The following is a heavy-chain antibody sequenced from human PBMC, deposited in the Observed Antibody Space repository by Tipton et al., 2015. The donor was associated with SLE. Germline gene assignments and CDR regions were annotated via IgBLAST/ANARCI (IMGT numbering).Heavy chain of an antibody. J-gene: IGHJ6*02. CDR1: GGSFSGYY. Sequence: TLSLTCAVYGGSFSGYYWSWIRQPPGKGLEWIGEINHSGRTNYIPSLKSRVTISLDTSKNQFSLRLSSVTAADTAVYYCARGLSAYSSTWFYYYYAMDVWGQGTTVTVSS. CDR2: INHSGRT. D-gene: IGHD6-13*01. V-gene: IGHV4-34*01. CDR3: ARGLSAYSSTWFYYYYAMDV.